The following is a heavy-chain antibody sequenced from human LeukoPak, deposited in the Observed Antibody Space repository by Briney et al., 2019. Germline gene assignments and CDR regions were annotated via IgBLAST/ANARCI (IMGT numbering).Heavy chain of an antibody. D-gene: IGHD3-10*01. J-gene: IGHJ3*02. CDR3: GENSLGEGFDI. CDR1: GYTFTDYF. V-gene: IGHV1-2*02. Sequence: GASVKVSCKASGYTFTDYFIHWVRQVPGQGLEWMGWIGPKSGDTSYSQKFQGRVTVTRDTSISTAYMDLSRLRFDDTAVYYCGENSLGEGFDIWGQGNMVNVSS. CDR2: IGPKSGDT.